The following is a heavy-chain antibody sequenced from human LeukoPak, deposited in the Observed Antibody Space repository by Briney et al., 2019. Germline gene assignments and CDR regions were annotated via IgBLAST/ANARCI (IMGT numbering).Heavy chain of an antibody. J-gene: IGHJ6*03. CDR1: GFTFGNYA. CDR3: AKDGSWGDYYFYFYIDV. Sequence: GGSLRLSCAVSGFTFGNYAMSWVRQAPGKGLEWISGISGSGHYTYTADSLKGRFTISRDNSKNTLYLQMNSLRAEDTALYYCAKDGSWGDYYFYFYIDVWGKGTTVTVSS. CDR2: ISGSGHYT. D-gene: IGHD3-16*01. V-gene: IGHV3-23*01.